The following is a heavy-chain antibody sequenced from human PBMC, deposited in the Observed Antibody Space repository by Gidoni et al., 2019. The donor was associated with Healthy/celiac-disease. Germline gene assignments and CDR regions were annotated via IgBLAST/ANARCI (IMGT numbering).Heavy chain of an antibody. J-gene: IGHJ6*02. D-gene: IGHD4-17*01. V-gene: IGHV1-24*01. Sequence: QVQPVQSGDAVKKPGASVKVSCKVSGYTLTELSLPWVRQGPGKGLKWMGGFDPEDGETIYAQKFQGRVTMTEDTSTDTAYMELSSLRSEDTAVYYCASRPRYGVDPDYYYGMDVWGQGTTVTVSS. CDR3: ASRPRYGVDPDYYYGMDV. CDR1: GYTLTELS. CDR2: FDPEDGET.